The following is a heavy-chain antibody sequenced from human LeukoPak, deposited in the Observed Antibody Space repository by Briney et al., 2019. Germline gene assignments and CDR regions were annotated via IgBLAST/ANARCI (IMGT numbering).Heavy chain of an antibody. CDR2: INPNSGGT. CDR3: ARDGSDCSGGSCYPLIRYGMDV. J-gene: IGHJ6*02. V-gene: IGHV1-2*02. Sequence: GASVKVSCKASGYTFTGYYMHWVRQAPGQGLEWMGWINPNSGGTNYAQKFQGRVTMTKDTSISTAYMELSRLRSDDTAVYYCARDGSDCSGGSCYPLIRYGMDVWGQGTTVTVSS. CDR1: GYTFTGYY. D-gene: IGHD2-15*01.